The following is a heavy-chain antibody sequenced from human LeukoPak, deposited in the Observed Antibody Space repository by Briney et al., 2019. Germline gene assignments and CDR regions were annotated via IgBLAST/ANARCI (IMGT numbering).Heavy chain of an antibody. CDR2: IHYSGST. CDR3: ARRPKEGGSFFFTDF. Sequence: SETLSLTCTVSAGSISDRNYYWGWIRQPPGKGLEWIGSIHYSGSTYYIPSLKSRVTMSVATSKSQISLRLTSVTAADTAVYYCARRPKEGGSFFFTDFWGQGTLVTVSS. CDR1: AGSISDRNYY. J-gene: IGHJ4*02. D-gene: IGHD1-26*01. V-gene: IGHV4-39*01.